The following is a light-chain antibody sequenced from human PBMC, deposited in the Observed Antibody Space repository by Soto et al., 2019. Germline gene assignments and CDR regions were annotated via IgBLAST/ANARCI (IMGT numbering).Light chain of an antibody. Sequence: EIVFSHSPATRSLSPGERATLSCRASQSLPSLAWYHPKPGQAPRLLIYLASTRATGIPARFSGSGSGTEFTLTISSLQSEDFAIYYCQQYNNWPPTTFGQGTNVDIK. V-gene: IGKV3D-15*01. CDR3: QQYNNWPPTT. CDR1: QSLPS. CDR2: LAS. J-gene: IGKJ3*01.